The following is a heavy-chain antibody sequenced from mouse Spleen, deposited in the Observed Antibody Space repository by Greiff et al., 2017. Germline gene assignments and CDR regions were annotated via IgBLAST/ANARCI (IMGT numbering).Heavy chain of an antibody. CDR3: ARVGNSAWFAY. CDR1: GYTFTSYW. Sequence: VQLQQPGAELVKPGASVKLSCKASGYTFTSYWMHWVKQRPGQGLEWIGEINPSNGRTNYNEKFKSKATLTVDKSSSTAYMQLSSLTSEDSAVYYCARVGNSAWFAYWGQGTLVTVSA. CDR2: INPSNGRT. J-gene: IGHJ3*01. V-gene: IGHV1S81*02. D-gene: IGHD2-1*01.